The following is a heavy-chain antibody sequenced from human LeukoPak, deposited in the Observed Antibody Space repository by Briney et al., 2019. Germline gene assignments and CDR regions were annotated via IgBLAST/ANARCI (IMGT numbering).Heavy chain of an antibody. Sequence: ASVKVSCKASGYTFTSYGISWVRQAPGQGLEWMGWISAYNGNTNYAQKLQGRVTTTTDTSTSTAYMELRSLRSDDTAVYYCARDSIAVAGTDAFDIWGQGTMVTVSS. D-gene: IGHD6-19*01. CDR3: ARDSIAVAGTDAFDI. CDR2: ISAYNGNT. CDR1: GYTFTSYG. V-gene: IGHV1-18*01. J-gene: IGHJ3*02.